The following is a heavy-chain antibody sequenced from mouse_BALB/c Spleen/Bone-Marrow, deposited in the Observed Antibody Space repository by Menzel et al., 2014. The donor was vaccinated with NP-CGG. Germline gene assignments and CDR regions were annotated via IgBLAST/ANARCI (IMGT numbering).Heavy chain of an antibody. Sequence: VQLQQSGAELMKPGASVKISCKATGYTFSSYWIEWVKQRPGHGLEWIGEILPGSGITNYNEKFKGKATFTADTSSNTAYMQLSSLTSEDSAVYYCTRGGSYYRSLDYWGQGTTLTVSS. CDR2: ILPGSGIT. V-gene: IGHV1-9*01. J-gene: IGHJ2*01. CDR3: TRGGSYYRSLDY. D-gene: IGHD2-14*01. CDR1: GYTFSSYW.